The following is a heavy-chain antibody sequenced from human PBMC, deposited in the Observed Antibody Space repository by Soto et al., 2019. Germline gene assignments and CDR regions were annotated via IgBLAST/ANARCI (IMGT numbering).Heavy chain of an antibody. V-gene: IGHV1-2*04. J-gene: IGHJ5*02. CDR2: INPNSGGT. CDR1: GYTFTGYY. CDR3: ARGVPPNCGGDCPVYNWFDP. Sequence: ASVKVSCKASGYTFTGYYMHWVRQAPGQGLEWMGWINPNSGGTNYAQKFQGWVTMTRDTSISTAYMELSRLRSDDTAVYYCARGVPPNCGGDCPVYNWFDPWGQGTLVTVSS. D-gene: IGHD2-21*02.